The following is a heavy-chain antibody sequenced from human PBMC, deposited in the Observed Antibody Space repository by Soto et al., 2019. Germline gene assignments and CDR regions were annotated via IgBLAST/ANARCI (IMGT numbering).Heavy chain of an antibody. Sequence: TLSLTCTVSGGSISSSSYYWGWIRQPPGKGLEWIGSIYYSGSTYYNPSLKSRVTISVDTSKNQFSLKLSSVTAADTAVYYCARLRRADAGAYYSDVWGQGTTVTVSS. V-gene: IGHV4-39*01. J-gene: IGHJ6*02. CDR3: ARLRRADAGAYYSDV. CDR2: IYYSGST. CDR1: GGSISSSSYY. D-gene: IGHD3-10*01.